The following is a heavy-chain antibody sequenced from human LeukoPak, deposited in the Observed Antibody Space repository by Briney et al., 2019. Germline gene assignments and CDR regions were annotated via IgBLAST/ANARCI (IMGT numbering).Heavy chain of an antibody. V-gene: IGHV4-34*01. J-gene: IGHJ3*02. Sequence: SETLSLTCAVYGGSFSGYYWSWIRQPPGKGLEWMGEINHSGSTTYNPSLKSRVTISVDTSKKQFSLKLSSVTAADTAVYYCARDRSYYDSSGYSLSDAFDIWGQGTMVTVSS. CDR1: GGSFSGYY. CDR3: ARDRSYYDSSGYSLSDAFDI. CDR2: INHSGST. D-gene: IGHD3-22*01.